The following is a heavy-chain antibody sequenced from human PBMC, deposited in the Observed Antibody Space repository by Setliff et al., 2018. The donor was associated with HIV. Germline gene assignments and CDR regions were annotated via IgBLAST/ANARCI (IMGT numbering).Heavy chain of an antibody. V-gene: IGHV4-4*08. D-gene: IGHD4-17*01. CDR3: VRDDYGYNGKGFDY. CDR2: IHYSGHT. Sequence: KPSETLSLTCAVYGGSFSGYYWTWIRQPPGKGLEWIGRIHYSGHTDYNPSLKSRVTISIDTSNNQISLRLSSVTAADTAMYYCVRDDYGYNGKGFDYWGPGTLVTVSS. J-gene: IGHJ4*02. CDR1: GGSFSGYY.